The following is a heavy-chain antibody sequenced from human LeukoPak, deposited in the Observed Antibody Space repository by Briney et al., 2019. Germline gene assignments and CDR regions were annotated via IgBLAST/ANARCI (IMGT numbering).Heavy chain of an antibody. CDR2: IYYSGST. J-gene: IGHJ4*02. CDR1: GGSISSSNYY. CDR3: RGYPSGPLD. Sequence: SETLSLTCTVSGGSISSSNYYWGWIRRPPGKGLEWIGRIYYSGSTYYNASLKSRVTISVYTSKKQVSLTLTSVTAADTAVYASRGYPSGPLDWGQGTLVSVSS. D-gene: IGHD5-18*01. V-gene: IGHV4-39*01.